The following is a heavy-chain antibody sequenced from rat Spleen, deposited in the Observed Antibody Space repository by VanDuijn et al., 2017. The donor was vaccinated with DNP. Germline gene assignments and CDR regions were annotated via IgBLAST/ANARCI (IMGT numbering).Heavy chain of an antibody. CDR3: ARHDAYYGYNYPGYFDY. J-gene: IGHJ2*01. CDR2: ISYSGTT. V-gene: IGHV3-1*01. CDR1: GYSITSDY. D-gene: IGHD1-9*01. Sequence: EVQLQESGPGLVKPSQSLSLTCSVTGYSITSDYWGWIRKFPGNKMEWMGYISYSGTTGYNPSLRSRISITRDTSKNQFLLQVNSVTTEDTATYYCARHDAYYGYNYPGYFDYWGQGVMVTVSS.